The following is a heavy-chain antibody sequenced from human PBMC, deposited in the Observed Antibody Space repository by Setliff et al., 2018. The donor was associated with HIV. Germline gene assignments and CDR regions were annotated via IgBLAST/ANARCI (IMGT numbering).Heavy chain of an antibody. J-gene: IGHJ4*02. D-gene: IGHD4-4*01. Sequence: GGSLRLSCAASGFTFSDYYMSWIRQAPGKGLEWVSYISRSGTIIYYADSVKGRFTISRDNAKNSLYLQMNSLRAEATAVYYCARDTELAYVDYWGQGTLVTVSS. CDR2: ISRSGTII. CDR3: ARDTELAYVDY. CDR1: GFTFSDYY. V-gene: IGHV3-11*01.